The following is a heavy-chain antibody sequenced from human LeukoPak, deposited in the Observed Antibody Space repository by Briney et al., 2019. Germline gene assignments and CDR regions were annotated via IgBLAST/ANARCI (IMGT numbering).Heavy chain of an antibody. Sequence: LSLTCAVYGGSFSGYYWSWIRQPPGKGLEWISYINSNSDTVHYSNSVEGRFTISRDNAKNSLYLQMNSLRAEDTAMYYCARDTRGESDYWGHGTLVTVSS. CDR1: GGSFSGYY. V-gene: IGHV3-11*04. CDR2: INSNSDTV. CDR3: ARDTRGESDY. D-gene: IGHD2-2*01. J-gene: IGHJ4*01.